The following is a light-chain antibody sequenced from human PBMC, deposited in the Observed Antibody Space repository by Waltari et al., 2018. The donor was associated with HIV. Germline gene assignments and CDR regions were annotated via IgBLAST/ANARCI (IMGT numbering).Light chain of an antibody. V-gene: IGLV2-8*01. Sequence: ALPPPPSASRSLGQSVTISCTGTTSDIGGYNSVPAYQQHPGKAPKLMIYEVTKRPSGVPDRSSGSKSGNTASLTVSGLQAEDEADYYCSSYAGSNNSVVFGGGTKLTVL. CDR1: TSDIGGYNS. CDR3: SSYAGSNNSVV. J-gene: IGLJ2*01. CDR2: EVT.